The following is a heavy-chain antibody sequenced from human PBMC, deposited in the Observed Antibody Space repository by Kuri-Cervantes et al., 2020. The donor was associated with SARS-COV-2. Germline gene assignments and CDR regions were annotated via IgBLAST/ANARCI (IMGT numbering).Heavy chain of an antibody. J-gene: IGHJ6*03. V-gene: IGHV3-21*01. D-gene: IGHD3-3*01. CDR1: GFSLSRYT. CDR3: ARDHQYYDFWSGYFGTEGNYYYYMDV. CDR2: ISGSGSYI. Sequence: GGSLRLSCAASGFSLSRYTMNWVRQAPGKALEWVSSISGSGSYIYYADSVKGRFTISRDNSKNTLYLQMNSLRAEDTAVYYCARDHQYYDFWSGYFGTEGNYYYYMDVWGKGTTVTVSS.